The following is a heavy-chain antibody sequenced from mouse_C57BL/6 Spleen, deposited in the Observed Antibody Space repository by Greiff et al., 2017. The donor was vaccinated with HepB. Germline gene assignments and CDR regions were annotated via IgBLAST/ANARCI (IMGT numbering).Heavy chain of an antibody. D-gene: IGHD1-1*02. V-gene: IGHV3-8*01. J-gene: IGHJ1*03. CDR2: ISYSGST. CDR1: GYSITSDY. Sequence: EVQVVESGPGLAKPSQTLSLTCSVTGYSITSDYWNWIRKFPGNKLEYMGYISYSGSTYYNPSLKSRISITRDTSKNQYNLQLNSVTTEDTATDYCARSSGKTIYWCFDVWGTGTTVTVSS. CDR3: ARSSGKTIYWCFDV.